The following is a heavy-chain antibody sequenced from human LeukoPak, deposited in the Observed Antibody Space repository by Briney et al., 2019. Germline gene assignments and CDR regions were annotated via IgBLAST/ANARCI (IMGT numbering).Heavy chain of an antibody. CDR1: GGSLRSYY. Sequence: PSETLTLTCAVYGGSLRSYYWRWIRPSPGKGLQWIGEFSHSGTTTYNPSLKGRVIISMDTSKRQFSLRVTSVTAADTAIYYCARVGGWLQLKRWGFDYWGQGTPVTVSS. CDR2: FSHSGTT. D-gene: IGHD5-24*01. V-gene: IGHV4-34*01. J-gene: IGHJ4*02. CDR3: ARVGGWLQLKRWGFDY.